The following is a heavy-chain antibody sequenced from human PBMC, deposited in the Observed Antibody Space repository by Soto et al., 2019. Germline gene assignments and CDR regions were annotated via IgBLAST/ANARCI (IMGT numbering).Heavy chain of an antibody. J-gene: IGHJ6*02. CDR3: ARGNTYYYDSSIYYGMDV. V-gene: IGHV3-13*01. Sequence: GGSLRLSCAASGFTFSSYDMHWVRQATGKGLEWVSAIGTAGVTYYPGSVKGRFTISRENAKNSLYLQMNSLRAGDTAVYYCARGNTYYYDSSIYYGMDVWGQGTTVTVSS. D-gene: IGHD3-22*01. CDR2: IGTAGVT. CDR1: GFTFSSYD.